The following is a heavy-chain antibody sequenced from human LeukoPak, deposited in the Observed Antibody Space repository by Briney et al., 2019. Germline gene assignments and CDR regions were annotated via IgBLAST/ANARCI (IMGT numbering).Heavy chain of an antibody. D-gene: IGHD2-2*02. CDR1: GFTFSSYA. CDR3: ARGEGRYCSSTSCYNFDY. J-gene: IGHJ4*02. V-gene: IGHV3-23*01. Sequence: GGSLRLSCAASGFTFSSYAMSWVRQAPGKGLEWVSAISGSGGSTYYADSVKGRFTISRDNAKNSLYLQMNSLRAEDTAVYYCARGEGRYCSSTSCYNFDYWGQGTLVTVSS. CDR2: ISGSGGST.